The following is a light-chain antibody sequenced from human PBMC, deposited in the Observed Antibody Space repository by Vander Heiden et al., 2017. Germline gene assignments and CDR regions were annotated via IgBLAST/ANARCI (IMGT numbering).Light chain of an antibody. CDR3: QAWDSSIYVV. V-gene: IGLV3-1*01. CDR1: KLGDKY. CDR2: QDS. Sequence: SYELTQPPSVSVSPGQTASITCSGDKLGDKYACWYQQKPGQSPGRVIEQDSKRHSGIPERFSGSNSGNKANLTISGTQAMDEADYYCQAWDSSIYVVFGGGTKLTVL. J-gene: IGLJ2*01.